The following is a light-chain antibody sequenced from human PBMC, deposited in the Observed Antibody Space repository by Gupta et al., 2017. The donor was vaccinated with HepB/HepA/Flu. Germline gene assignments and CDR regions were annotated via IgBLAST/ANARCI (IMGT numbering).Light chain of an antibody. J-gene: IGLJ2*01. V-gene: IGLV2-14*01. CDR2: DVS. CDR1: SSDVGGYNY. CDR3: SSYTSSSTLVV. Sequence: QSALTQPASVSGSPGQSITISCTGTSSDVGGYNYVSWYQQHPGKAPKLMSYDVSNRPSGVSNRFSGSKSGNTASLTISGLQAEDEADYYGSSYTSSSTLVVFGGGTKLTVL.